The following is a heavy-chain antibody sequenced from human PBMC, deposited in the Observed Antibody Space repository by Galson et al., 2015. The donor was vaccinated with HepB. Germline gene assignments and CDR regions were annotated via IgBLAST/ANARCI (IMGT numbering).Heavy chain of an antibody. J-gene: IGHJ4*02. CDR1: GFTFSNAW. V-gene: IGHV3-15*01. CDR2: IKSKTDGGTT. CDR3: TTDLRGYYDSRDY. D-gene: IGHD3-22*01. Sequence: SLRLSCAASGFTFSNAWMSWVRQAPGKGLEWVGRIKSKTDGGTTDYAAPVKGRFTISRDDSKNTLYLQMNNLKTEDTAVYYCTTDLRGYYDSRDYWGQGTLVTVSS.